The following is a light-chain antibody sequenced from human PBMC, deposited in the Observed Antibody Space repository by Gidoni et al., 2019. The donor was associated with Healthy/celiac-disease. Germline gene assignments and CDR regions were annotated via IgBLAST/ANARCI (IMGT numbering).Light chain of an antibody. J-gene: IGLJ2*01. CDR1: SSDVGGYNY. CDR2: DVS. Sequence: QSALTQPVSVSVSPGQSITISCTGTSSDVGGYNYVSWYQQHPGKAPKLMIYDVSNRPSGVSNRFSGSKSGNTASLTISGLQAEDEADYYCSSYTSSSTLVVFGGGTKLTVL. CDR3: SSYTSSSTLVV. V-gene: IGLV2-14*01.